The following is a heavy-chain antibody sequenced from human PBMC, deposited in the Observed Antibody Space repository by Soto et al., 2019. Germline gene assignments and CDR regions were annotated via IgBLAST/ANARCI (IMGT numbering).Heavy chain of an antibody. J-gene: IGHJ2*01. CDR2: IIPILGIA. D-gene: IGHD4-17*01. V-gene: IGHV1-69*02. CDR1: GGTFSSYT. Sequence: QVQLVQSGAEVKKPGSSVKVSCKASGGTFSSYTISWVRQAPGQGLEWMGRIIPILGIANYAQKFQGRVTXXAXKXXSTAYMELSSLRSEDTAVYYCARAQRGYGDSYFDLWGRGTLVTVSS. CDR3: ARAQRGYGDSYFDL.